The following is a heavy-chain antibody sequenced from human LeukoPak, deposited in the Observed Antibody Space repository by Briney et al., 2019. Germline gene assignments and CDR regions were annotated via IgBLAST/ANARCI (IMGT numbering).Heavy chain of an antibody. CDR2: INSDGSAT. J-gene: IGHJ6*02. V-gene: IGHV3-74*01. CDR3: TRDHGLDV. CDR1: GFAFSSYW. Sequence: GGSLRLSCAASGFAFSSYWMSWVRQAPGKGLMWVSQINSDGSATSCADPVKGRCTISRDNAKNMLYLEMNSLRVEDTAVYFCTRDHGLDVWGQGTTVTVSS.